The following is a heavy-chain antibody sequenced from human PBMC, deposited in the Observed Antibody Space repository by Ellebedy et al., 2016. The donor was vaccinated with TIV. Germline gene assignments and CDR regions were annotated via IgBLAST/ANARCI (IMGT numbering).Heavy chain of an antibody. D-gene: IGHD2-15*01. CDR2: SRNRGDGYTT. V-gene: IGHV3-72*01. CDR3: AREDWWRFDP. Sequence: GESLKISXAASGFSFSAYYMDWVRQAPGKGLEWVGRSRNRGDGYTTEYAPSVEGRFTISRDESKDSLVLQMNSLKIEDTAVYYCAREDWWRFDPWGQGTLVTVSS. CDR1: GFSFSAYY. J-gene: IGHJ5*02.